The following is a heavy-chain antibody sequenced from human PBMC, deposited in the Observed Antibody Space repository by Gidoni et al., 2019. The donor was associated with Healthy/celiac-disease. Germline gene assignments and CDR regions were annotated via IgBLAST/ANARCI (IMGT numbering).Heavy chain of an antibody. J-gene: IGHJ6*02. Sequence: QVQLVQSGAEVKKPGSSVKVSCKASGGTFSSYAISWVRQAPGQGLEWMGGIIPIFGTANYAQKFQGRVTITADKSTSTAYMELSSLRSEDTAVYYCARGKVGSGSYRDYYYYGMDVWGQGTTVTVSS. CDR3: ARGKVGSGSYRDYYYYGMDV. CDR1: GGTFSSYA. CDR2: IIPIFGTA. V-gene: IGHV1-69*06. D-gene: IGHD1-26*01.